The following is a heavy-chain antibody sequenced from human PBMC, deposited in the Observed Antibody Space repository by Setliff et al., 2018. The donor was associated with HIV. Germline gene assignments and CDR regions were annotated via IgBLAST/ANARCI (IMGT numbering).Heavy chain of an antibody. D-gene: IGHD3-10*01. CDR3: ARDRVLLRGADAVDI. Sequence: AASVKVSCKASGYTFTTYGISWVRQAPGQGLEWMGWISGYNRNANYAQKFQGRVTMTADASTRTAYMKLRSLRSDDTAVYYCARDRVLLRGADAVDIWGQGTMVTVSS. CDR2: ISGYNRNA. J-gene: IGHJ3*02. CDR1: GYTFTTYG. V-gene: IGHV1-18*01.